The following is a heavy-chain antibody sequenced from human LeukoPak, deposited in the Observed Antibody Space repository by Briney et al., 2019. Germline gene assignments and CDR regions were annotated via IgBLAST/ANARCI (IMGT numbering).Heavy chain of an antibody. V-gene: IGHV6-1*01. Sequence: SQTLSLTCAISGDSVSSNSAAWNWIRQSPSRGLEWLGRTYYRSKWYNDYAVSVKSRITINPDTSKNQFSLKLSSVTAADTAVYYCARGPYSNPGDYYGMDVWGQGTTVTVSS. CDR3: ARGPYSNPGDYYGMDV. CDR2: TYYRSKWYN. J-gene: IGHJ6*02. D-gene: IGHD6-13*01. CDR1: GDSVSSNSAA.